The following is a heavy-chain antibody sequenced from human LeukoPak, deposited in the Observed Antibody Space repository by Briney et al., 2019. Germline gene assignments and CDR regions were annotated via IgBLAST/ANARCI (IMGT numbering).Heavy chain of an antibody. CDR3: AKDIYDSSGQGY. CDR2: IRYDGSNK. Sequence: GGSLRLSCAASGFTFSSYGMHWVRQAPGKGLEWVAFIRYDGSNKYYADSTKGRFTISRDNSKNTLHLQMNSLRAEDTAVYYCAKDIYDSSGQGYWGQGTLVTVSS. CDR1: GFTFSSYG. V-gene: IGHV3-30*02. J-gene: IGHJ4*02. D-gene: IGHD3-22*01.